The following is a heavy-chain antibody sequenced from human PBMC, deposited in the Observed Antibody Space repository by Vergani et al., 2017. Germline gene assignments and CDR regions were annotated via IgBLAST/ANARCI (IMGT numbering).Heavy chain of an antibody. CDR3: ARGQVGPRITMVRGVIIRGVFFDY. J-gene: IGHJ4*02. D-gene: IGHD3-10*01. V-gene: IGHV4-59*02. CDR2: VSFRGDT. CDR1: GASVNSYY. Sequence: QVKLQESGPGLVKPSETLSLTCTVSGASVNSYYWSWIRQPPGKGLEWMGYVSFRGDTLYDPSVKGRMTISLNTSSNQFSLYLTSVTAADTAVYYCARGQVGPRITMVRGVIIRGVFFDYWGQGTLVTVSS.